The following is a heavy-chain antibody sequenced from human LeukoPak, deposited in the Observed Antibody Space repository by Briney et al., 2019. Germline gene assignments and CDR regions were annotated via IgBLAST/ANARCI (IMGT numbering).Heavy chain of an antibody. D-gene: IGHD3-10*01. V-gene: IGHV3-11*01. CDR2: IGSSGNYT. CDR1: EFTLSDYY. CDR3: AREGGSGIPLDY. Sequence: PRGSLRHSCAASEFTLSDYYMSWIRHTPGKGLGWVSYIGSSGNYTYYAECVKGRFTISRDNAKNSLYMQMSSVRAEETSVYYCAREGGSGIPLDYWGQGTLVTVSS. J-gene: IGHJ4*02.